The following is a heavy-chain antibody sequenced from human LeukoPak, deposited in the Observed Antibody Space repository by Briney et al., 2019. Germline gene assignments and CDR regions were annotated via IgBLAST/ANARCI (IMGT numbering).Heavy chain of an antibody. CDR2: LSASGARI. V-gene: IGHV3-23*01. Sequence: GGSLRLSCTASTSTFSSYAMTWVRQPLRTGLQWVATLSASGARIHYADSVKGRFTISRDNSKNTLYLQMDSLRPEDTAMYFCAGGEGAAGIYDAFDFWGQGTLVAVSS. J-gene: IGHJ3*01. D-gene: IGHD6-13*01. CDR1: TSTFSSYA. CDR3: AGGEGAAGIYDAFDF.